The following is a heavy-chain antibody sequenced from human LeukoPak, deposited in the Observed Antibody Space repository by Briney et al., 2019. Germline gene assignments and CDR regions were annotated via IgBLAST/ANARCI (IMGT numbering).Heavy chain of an antibody. CDR3: VRNLAYDSFDI. CDR2: IKEDGSQK. Sequence: GGSLRLSCAASRFTFSSSWMAWVRQAPGKGLEWVATIKEDGSQKYYVDFVKGRFTISRDNAKNSLLLQMNSLRVEDTAVYFCVRNLAYDSFDIWGQGTMVTDSS. D-gene: IGHD3-16*01. J-gene: IGHJ3*02. CDR1: RFTFSSSW. V-gene: IGHV3-7*01.